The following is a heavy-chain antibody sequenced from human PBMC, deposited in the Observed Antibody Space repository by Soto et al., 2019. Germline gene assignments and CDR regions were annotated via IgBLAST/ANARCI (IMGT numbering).Heavy chain of an antibody. Sequence: QITLKESGPTLVRPTQTLTLTCTFSGFSLSTTGVGVGWIRQPPGKALEWLALIYWDDDKRYSPSLKSRLTITKDTSKNEVILTMTNMDPVDTATYYWAQRLRDYGLGRERANYSDPWGQGTLVTVSS. CDR1: GFSLSTTGVG. J-gene: IGHJ5*02. CDR3: AQRLRDYGLGRERANYSDP. CDR2: IYWDDDK. D-gene: IGHD3-10*01. V-gene: IGHV2-5*02.